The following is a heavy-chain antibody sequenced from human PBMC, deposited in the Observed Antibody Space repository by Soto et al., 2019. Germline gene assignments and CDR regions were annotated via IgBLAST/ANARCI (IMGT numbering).Heavy chain of an antibody. J-gene: IGHJ4*02. CDR1: GFRFSDHS. V-gene: IGHV3-48*02. CDR2: ISSNSDTT. CDR3: ARLPKGSLVTA. Sequence: LVESGGDLVYPGGSLRLPCVASGFRFSDHSMNWVRQAPGKGLQWISYISSNSDTTYYADSVKGRFTVSRDNAKNALFLQMNSLRDDDTATYYCARLPKGSLVTAWGQGARVTVSS. D-gene: IGHD2-21*02.